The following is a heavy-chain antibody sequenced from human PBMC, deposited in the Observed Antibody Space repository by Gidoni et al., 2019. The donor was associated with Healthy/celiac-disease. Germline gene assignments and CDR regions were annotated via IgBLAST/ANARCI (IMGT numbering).Heavy chain of an antibody. CDR2: ISSSSSTI. D-gene: IGHD3-22*01. J-gene: IGHJ4*02. CDR1: GFTFRSYS. Sequence: EVQLVESGGGLVQPGGSLSLSCAASGFTFRSYSMNWVRQAPGKGLEWVSYISSSSSTIYYADSVKGRFTISRDNAKNSLYLQMNSLRDEDTAVYYCARVENYYDSSNYFDYWGQGTLVTVSS. V-gene: IGHV3-48*02. CDR3: ARVENYYDSSNYFDY.